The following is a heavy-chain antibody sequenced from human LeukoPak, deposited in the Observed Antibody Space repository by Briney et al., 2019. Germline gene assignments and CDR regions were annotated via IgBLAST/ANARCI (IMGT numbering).Heavy chain of an antibody. V-gene: IGHV3-11*01. J-gene: IGHJ4*02. CDR1: GFTFSDYY. CDR2: ISSSGSTI. D-gene: IGHD2-2*01. Sequence: GGSLRLSCAASGFTFSDYYMSWIRQAPGKVLEWVSYISSSGSTIYYADSVKGRFTISRDNAKNSLYLQMNSLRAEDTAVYYCARDHCSSTSCYGFDYWGQGTLVTVSS. CDR3: ARDHCSSTSCYGFDY.